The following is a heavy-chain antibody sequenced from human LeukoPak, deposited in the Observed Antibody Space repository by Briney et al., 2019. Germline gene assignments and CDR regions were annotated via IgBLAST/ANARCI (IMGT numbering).Heavy chain of an antibody. CDR1: GFTFSSYS. V-gene: IGHV3-48*01. Sequence: GGSLRLSCAASGFTFSSYSMNWVRQAPGKGLEWGSYISGSSSTIYYADSVKGRFTISRDNGKNTLYLQMNSLRAEDTAVYYCARDYYDSSGYYYGSDWGQGTLVTVSS. CDR3: ARDYYDSSGYYYGSD. CDR2: ISGSSSTI. J-gene: IGHJ4*02. D-gene: IGHD3-22*01.